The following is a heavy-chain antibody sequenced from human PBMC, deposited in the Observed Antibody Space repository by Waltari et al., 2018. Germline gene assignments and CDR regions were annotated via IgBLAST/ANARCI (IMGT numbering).Heavy chain of an antibody. D-gene: IGHD6-19*01. CDR2: IYHSGST. V-gene: IGHV4-38-2*01. CDR3: ARVAKGIAVAGTPSWYFDL. J-gene: IGHJ2*01. Sequence: QVQLQESGPGLVKPSETLTLTCAVSGYSISRGYYWGWTRQPPGKGLEWIGSIYHSGSTYYTPSLNSRVTISVDTSKNQFSLKLSSVTAADTAVYYCARVAKGIAVAGTPSWYFDLWGRGTLVTVSS. CDR1: GYSISRGYY.